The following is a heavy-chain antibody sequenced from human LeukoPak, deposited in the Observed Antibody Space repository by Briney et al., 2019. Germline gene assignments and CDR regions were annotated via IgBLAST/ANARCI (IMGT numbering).Heavy chain of an antibody. CDR3: ARVLYNWNYVGPGCYYYMDV. D-gene: IGHD1-7*01. J-gene: IGHJ6*03. V-gene: IGHV1-8*01. Sequence: ASVKVSCKASGYTFTSYDINWVRQATGHGLEWMGWMNPNSGNTGYAQKFQGRVTMTRNTSISTAYMELSSLRSEDTAVYYCARVLYNWNYVGPGCYYYMDVWGKGTTVTVSS. CDR2: MNPNSGNT. CDR1: GYTFTSYD.